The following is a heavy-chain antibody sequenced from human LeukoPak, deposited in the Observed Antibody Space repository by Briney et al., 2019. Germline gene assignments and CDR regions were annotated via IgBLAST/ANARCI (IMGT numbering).Heavy chain of an antibody. CDR3: ARGGGAGRPIDY. CDR1: GFTFSSYG. CDR2: IWYDGSNK. J-gene: IGHJ4*02. V-gene: IGHV3-33*01. D-gene: IGHD1-26*01. Sequence: GGSLRLSCAASGFTFSSYGMHWVRQAPGKGLEWVAVIWYDGSNKYYADSVKGRFTISRDNSKNTLYLQMNSLRAVDTAVYYCARGGGAGRPIDYWGQGTLVTVSS.